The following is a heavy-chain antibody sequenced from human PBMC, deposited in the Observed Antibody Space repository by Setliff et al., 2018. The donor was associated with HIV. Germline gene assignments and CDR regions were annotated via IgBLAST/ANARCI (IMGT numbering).Heavy chain of an antibody. CDR1: GFTFSSYS. V-gene: IGHV3-23*01. CDR2: ISSGGEIM. J-gene: IGHJ4*02. D-gene: IGHD4-17*01. Sequence: PGGSLRLSCAASGFTFSSYSMNWVRQAPGKGLEWVSAISSGGEIMFYADSVKGRFTISRDNSKNTLYLQMTRLTSDDTAVYYCARDRGRYGDYRDFDYWGQGALVTVSS. CDR3: ARDRGRYGDYRDFDY.